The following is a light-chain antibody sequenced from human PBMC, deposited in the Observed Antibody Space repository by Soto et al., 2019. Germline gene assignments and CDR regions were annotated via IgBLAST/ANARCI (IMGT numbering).Light chain of an antibody. J-gene: IGKJ4*01. V-gene: IGKV1-9*01. CDR2: AAS. Sequence: DIQLTQYPSFLSASVGDRVTITCRTSQGISSYLAWYQQKPGKAPKLLIYAASTLQSGVPSRFSGSGSGTEFTLTISSLQPEDVATYYCQQLNSYPPTFGGGTKVEIK. CDR1: QGISSY. CDR3: QQLNSYPPT.